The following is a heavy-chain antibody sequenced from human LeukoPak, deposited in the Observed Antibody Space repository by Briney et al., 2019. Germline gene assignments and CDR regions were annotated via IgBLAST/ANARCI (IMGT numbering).Heavy chain of an antibody. V-gene: IGHV3-30*02. CDR3: AKDHRYCSGGSCYGADY. CDR1: GFSFSSYG. Sequence: PGGSLRLSCGASGFSFSSYGMNWVRQAPGKGLEWVAFIRYDGSNKYYADSVKGRFTISRDDSKNTLYLQMNSLRSEDTAVYYCAKDHRYCSGGSCYGADYWGQGTLVTVSS. CDR2: IRYDGSNK. J-gene: IGHJ4*02. D-gene: IGHD2-15*01.